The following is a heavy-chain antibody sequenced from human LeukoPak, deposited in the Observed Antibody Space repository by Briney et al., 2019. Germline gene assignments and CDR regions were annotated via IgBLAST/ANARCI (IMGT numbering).Heavy chain of an antibody. CDR3: ARHASKTYYYDSSGYWDAFDI. CDR1: GGSISRSSYY. CDR2: IYYSGST. J-gene: IGHJ3*02. Sequence: PSETLSLTCTVSGGSISRSSYYWGWIRQPPGKGLEWIGYIYYSGSTNYNPSLKSRVTISVDTSKNQFSLKLSSVTAADTAVYYCARHASKTYYYDSSGYWDAFDIWGQGTMVTVSS. V-gene: IGHV4-61*05. D-gene: IGHD3-22*01.